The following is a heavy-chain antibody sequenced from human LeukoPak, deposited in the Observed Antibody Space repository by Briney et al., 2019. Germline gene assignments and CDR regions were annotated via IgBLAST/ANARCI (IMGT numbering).Heavy chain of an antibody. CDR3: ARDRWHYYDSSGYYGYDAFDI. Sequence: SETLSLTCAVYGGSFSGYYWSWIRQPPGKGLEWIGEINHSGSTNYNPSLKSRVTISVDTSKNQFSLKLSSVTAADTAVYYCARDRWHYYDSSGYYGYDAFDIWGQGTMVTVSS. J-gene: IGHJ3*02. D-gene: IGHD3-22*01. V-gene: IGHV4-34*01. CDR2: INHSGST. CDR1: GGSFSGYY.